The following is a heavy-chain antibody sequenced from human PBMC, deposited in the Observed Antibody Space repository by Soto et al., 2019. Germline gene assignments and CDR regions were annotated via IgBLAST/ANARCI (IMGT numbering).Heavy chain of an antibody. Sequence: ASVKVSFKVSGYTLTELSMHWVRQAPGKGLEWMGGFDPEDGETIYAQKFQGRVTMTEDTSTDTAYMELSSLRSEDTAVYYCATGIVVVTARTFDYWGQGTLVTVSS. CDR3: ATGIVVVTARTFDY. J-gene: IGHJ4*02. CDR1: GYTLTELS. CDR2: FDPEDGET. V-gene: IGHV1-24*01. D-gene: IGHD2-21*02.